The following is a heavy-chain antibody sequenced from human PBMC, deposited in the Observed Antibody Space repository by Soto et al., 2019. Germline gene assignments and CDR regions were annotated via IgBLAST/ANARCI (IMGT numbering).Heavy chain of an antibody. CDR1: GFTFSNYA. Sequence: QVQLVESGGGVVQPGRSLRLSCAASGFTFSNYAMHWVRQAPGKGLEWVAIISNDGSNKYYADSVEGRFTISRDNSKNTLYLQMNRLRNEDTAVYFCARDGAVCDNAGYFQHWGQGTLVPVSS. CDR3: ARDGAVCDNAGYFQH. CDR2: ISNDGSNK. J-gene: IGHJ1*01. V-gene: IGHV3-30-3*01. D-gene: IGHD3-16*01.